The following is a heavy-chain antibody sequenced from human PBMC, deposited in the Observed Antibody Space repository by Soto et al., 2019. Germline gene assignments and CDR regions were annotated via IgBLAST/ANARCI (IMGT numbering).Heavy chain of an antibody. CDR2: ISDIGTYI. J-gene: IGHJ3*02. D-gene: IGHD1-26*01. CDR3: ARDIVGGALDGFDI. V-gene: IGHV3-21*01. CDR1: GFTLSDYS. Sequence: EVHLVESEGGLVRPGGSLRLSCVASGFTLSDYSMNWVRLAPGKGLEWVSSISDIGTYIFYADSVKGRFAISRDNAKNSLFLQMNSLRAEDTALYYCARDIVGGALDGFDIWGQGTMVTVSS.